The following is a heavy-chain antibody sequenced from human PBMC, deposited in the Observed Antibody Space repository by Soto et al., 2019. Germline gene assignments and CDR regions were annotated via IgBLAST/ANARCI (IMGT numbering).Heavy chain of an antibody. V-gene: IGHV4-31*03. Sequence: SETLSLTCTVSGGSISSGGYYWSWIRQHPGKGLEWIGYIYYSGSTYYNPSLKSRVTISVDTSKNQFSLKLSSVTAADTAVYYCARDSADEYCSSTSCEGYGMDVWGQGTTVTVSS. J-gene: IGHJ6*02. CDR3: ARDSADEYCSSTSCEGYGMDV. CDR1: GGSISSGGYY. D-gene: IGHD2-2*01. CDR2: IYYSGST.